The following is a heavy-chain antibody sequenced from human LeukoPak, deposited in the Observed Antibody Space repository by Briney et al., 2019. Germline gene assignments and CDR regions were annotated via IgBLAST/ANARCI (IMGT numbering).Heavy chain of an antibody. Sequence: GGSLRLSCAASGFTFRTYGMHWVRQAPGKGLEWVAVIWHDGSKKYYADSVKGRFTISRDNSKNTLYVQMDSLRAEDTAVYYCAKGNYYSNYGMDVWGQGTTVIVSS. CDR2: IWHDGSKK. J-gene: IGHJ6*02. CDR1: GFTFRTYG. CDR3: AKGNYYSNYGMDV. V-gene: IGHV3-33*06.